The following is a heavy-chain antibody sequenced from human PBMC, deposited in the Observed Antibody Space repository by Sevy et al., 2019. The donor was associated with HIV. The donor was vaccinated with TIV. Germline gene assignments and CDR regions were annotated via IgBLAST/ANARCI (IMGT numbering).Heavy chain of an antibody. D-gene: IGHD1-26*01. CDR3: AREVGGSCSK. CDR2: IKQDGSVR. V-gene: IGHV3-7*01. CDR1: GFAMSSYW. J-gene: IGHJ4*02. Sequence: GGSLRLSCAASGFAMSSYWVTWVRQVPGKGLEWVANIKQDGSVRMYLDSVRGRFTISRDNAKNSVYLEMNSLRAEDTAVYYCAREVGGSCSKWGQGTLVTVSS.